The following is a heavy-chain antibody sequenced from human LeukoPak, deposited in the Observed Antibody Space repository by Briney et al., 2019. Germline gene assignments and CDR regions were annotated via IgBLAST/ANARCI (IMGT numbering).Heavy chain of an antibody. V-gene: IGHV3-23*01. CDR2: ISGSGGST. J-gene: IGHJ6*04. Sequence: PGGSLRPSCAPSGFTSSGYTMGGVRQAPGKGLGWVSAISGSGGSTDYADTVTGRFTISRDNSKNTLYAKMSSLRAEDTAVYYCAKDRITVFGVVPDVWGKGTTVIVSS. CDR1: GFTSSGYT. CDR3: AKDRITVFGVVPDV. D-gene: IGHD3-3*01.